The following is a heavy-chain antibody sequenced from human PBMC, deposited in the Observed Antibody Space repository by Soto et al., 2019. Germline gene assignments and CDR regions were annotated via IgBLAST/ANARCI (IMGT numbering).Heavy chain of an antibody. CDR2: IYPGGTT. V-gene: IGHV3-66*01. CDR1: GFTVNNNY. D-gene: IGHD1-7*01. J-gene: IGHJ4*02. CDR3: AREILTGNYPDYLAY. Sequence: EVQLVESGGDLVQPGGSLRLSCAASGFTVNNNYMSWVRQAPGKGLEWVSIIYPGGTTYYADSVKDRFTISRDNAKTTVYLQMNSLRAEDTAVYYCAREILTGNYPDYLAYWGQGTLVSVSS.